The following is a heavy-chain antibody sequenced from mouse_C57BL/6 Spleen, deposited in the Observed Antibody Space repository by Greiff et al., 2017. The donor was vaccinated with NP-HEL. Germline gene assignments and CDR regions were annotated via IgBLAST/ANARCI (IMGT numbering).Heavy chain of an antibody. CDR2: IDPNSGGT. D-gene: IGHD2-5*01. CDR3: ASPYYSNYDWFAY. J-gene: IGHJ3*01. Sequence: QVQLQQPGAELVKPGASVKLSCKASGYTFTSYWMHWVKQRPGRGLEGIGRIDPNSGGTKYNEKFKSKATLTVDKPSSTAYMQLSSLTSEDSAVYYCASPYYSNYDWFAYWGQGTLVTVSA. CDR1: GYTFTSYW. V-gene: IGHV1-72*01.